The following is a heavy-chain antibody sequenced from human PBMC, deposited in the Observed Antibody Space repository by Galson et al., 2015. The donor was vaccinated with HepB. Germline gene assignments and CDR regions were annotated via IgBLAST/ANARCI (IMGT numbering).Heavy chain of an antibody. CDR3: ARRTVGATGLGY. CDR2: IYSGGST. V-gene: IGHV3-53*01. D-gene: IGHD1-26*01. CDR1: GFTVSSNY. Sequence: SLRLSCAASGFTVSSNYMSWVRQAPGKGLEWVSVIYSGGSTYYADSVKGRFTISRDNSKNTLYLQMNSLRAEDTAVYYCARRTVGATGLGYWGQGTLVTVSS. J-gene: IGHJ4*02.